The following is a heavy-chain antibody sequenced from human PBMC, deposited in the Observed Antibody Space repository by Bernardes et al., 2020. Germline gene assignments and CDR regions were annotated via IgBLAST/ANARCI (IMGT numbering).Heavy chain of an antibody. Sequence: ASVKVSCKASGYTFTSYGISWVRQAPGQGLEWMGWMNPNSGNTGYAQKFQGRVTMTRNTSISTAYMELSSLRSEDTAVYYCARDCSGGSCYSSWGQGTTVTVSS. D-gene: IGHD2-15*01. CDR1: GYTFTSYG. J-gene: IGHJ6*02. V-gene: IGHV1-8*02. CDR2: MNPNSGNT. CDR3: ARDCSGGSCYSS.